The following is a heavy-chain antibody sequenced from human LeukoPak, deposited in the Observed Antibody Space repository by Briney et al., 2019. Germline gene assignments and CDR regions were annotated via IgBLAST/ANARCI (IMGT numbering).Heavy chain of an antibody. CDR1: GGSITSDLYD. Sequence: SQTLSLTCSVSGGSITSDLYDWTWIRQPAGKGLELSGRIYTNGWTDYNPSLKSRVTISVDTSKNHFSLKLTFVTAADTALYYCASGSGWNAFAPWGQGTLVTVSS. V-gene: IGHV4-61*02. CDR2: IYTNGWT. J-gene: IGHJ5*02. D-gene: IGHD6-19*01. CDR3: ASGSGWNAFAP.